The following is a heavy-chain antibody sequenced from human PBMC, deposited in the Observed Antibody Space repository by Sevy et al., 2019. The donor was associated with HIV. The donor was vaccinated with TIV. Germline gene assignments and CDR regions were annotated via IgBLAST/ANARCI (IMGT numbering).Heavy chain of an antibody. CDR1: GFTFSSYD. D-gene: IGHD2-2*01. J-gene: IGHJ6*02. CDR3: ARGYCSSTSCPDYYYYGMDV. CDR2: IGTAGDT. V-gene: IGHV3-13*01. Sequence: GGSLRLSCAASGFTFSSYDMHWVRQATGKDLEWVSAIGTAGDTYYPGSVKGRFTISRENAKNSLYLQMNSLRAGDTAVYYCARGYCSSTSCPDYYYYGMDVWGQGTTVTVSS.